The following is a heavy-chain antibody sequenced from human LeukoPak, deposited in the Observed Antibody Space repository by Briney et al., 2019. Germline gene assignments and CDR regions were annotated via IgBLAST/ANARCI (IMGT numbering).Heavy chain of an antibody. V-gene: IGHV4-39*01. CDR2: IYYSGST. CDR1: GGSISSSSYY. D-gene: IGHD3-22*01. J-gene: IGHJ6*03. CDR3: ARLHYYDSSGCLPYMDV. Sequence: SETLSLTCTVSGGSISSSSYYWGWIRQPPGKGLEWIGSIYYSGSTYYNPSLKSRVTISVDTSKNQFSLKLSSVTAADTAVYYCARLHYYDSSGCLPYMDVWGKGTTVTISS.